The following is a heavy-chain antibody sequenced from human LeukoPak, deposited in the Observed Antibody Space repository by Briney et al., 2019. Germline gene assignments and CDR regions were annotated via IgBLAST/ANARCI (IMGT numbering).Heavy chain of an antibody. CDR1: GYTFTNFG. CDR3: ARWGSSRTSCFSYSCWYMDV. D-gene: IGHD2-2*01. J-gene: IGHJ6*03. Sequence: ASVKVSCKASGYTFTNFGVAWVRQAPGQGLEWMGWISANTGNRNYAQKFQDRVTMTTDTSTTTAYMGLRSLRSDDTAVYYCARWGSSRTSCFSYSCWYMDVWGEGTTVTVSS. CDR2: ISANTGNR. V-gene: IGHV1-18*01.